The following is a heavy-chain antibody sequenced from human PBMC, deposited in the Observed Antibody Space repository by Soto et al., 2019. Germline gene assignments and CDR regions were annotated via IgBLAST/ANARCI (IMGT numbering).Heavy chain of an antibody. CDR2: ISAYNGNT. CDR1: GYTFTSYG. V-gene: IGHV1-18*01. J-gene: IGHJ4*02. Sequence: QVQLVQSGAEVKKPGASVKVSCKASGYTFTSYGISWVRQAPGQGLEWMGGISAYNGNTNYAQKLQGRVTMTTDTSTSTAYVELRRLRSDDTAVYYCACSLLVGYGLEGESDWGQGTLVTVSS. CDR3: ACSLLVGYGLEGESD. D-gene: IGHD5-18*01.